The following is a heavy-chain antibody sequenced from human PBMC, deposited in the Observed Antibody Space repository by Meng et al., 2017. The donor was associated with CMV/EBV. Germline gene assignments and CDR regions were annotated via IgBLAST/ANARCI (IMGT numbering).Heavy chain of an antibody. CDR3: ARGSIAARLGLGD. CDR1: GGSFSGYY. V-gene: IGHV4-34*01. Sequence: QVQLQQWGAGLLKPSENLSLTFAVYGGSFSGYYWSWIRQPPGKGLEWIGEINHSGSNNYNPSLKSRVTISVDTSKNQFSLKLSSVTAADTAVYYCARGSIAARLGLGDWGQGTLVTVSS. D-gene: IGHD6-6*01. CDR2: INHSGSN. J-gene: IGHJ4*02.